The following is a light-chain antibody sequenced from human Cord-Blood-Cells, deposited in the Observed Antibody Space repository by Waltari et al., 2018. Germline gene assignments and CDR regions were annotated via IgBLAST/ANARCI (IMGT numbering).Light chain of an antibody. CDR2: EGS. CDR1: XXDVXSYNX. CDR3: CSYAGSSTYV. V-gene: IGLV2-23*01. Sequence: QSALTQPASVSGSTGXXXXXXXXGXXXDVXSYNXXSWYQQHPGKAPKLMIYEGSKRPSGVSNRFSGSKSGNTASLTISGLQAEDEADYYCCSYAGSSTYVFGTGTKVTVL. J-gene: IGLJ1*01.